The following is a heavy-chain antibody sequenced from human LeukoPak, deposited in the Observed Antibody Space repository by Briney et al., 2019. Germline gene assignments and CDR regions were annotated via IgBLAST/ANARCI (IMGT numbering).Heavy chain of an antibody. V-gene: IGHV3-21*01. J-gene: IGHJ4*02. CDR1: GFTFSTYS. CDR3: AADEQGSGWYGFDY. Sequence: GGSLRLSCTASGFTFSTYSMNWVRQAPGKGLEWVASITSPVGHIYYADSMKGRITMSRDNAKSSPYLKMDSMRGENTAVYYCAADEQGSGWYGFDYWGQGTLVTVSS. D-gene: IGHD6-19*01. CDR2: ITSPVGHI.